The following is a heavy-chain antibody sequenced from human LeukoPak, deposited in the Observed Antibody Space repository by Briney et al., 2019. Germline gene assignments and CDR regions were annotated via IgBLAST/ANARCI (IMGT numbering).Heavy chain of an antibody. CDR2: VSGSGGST. V-gene: IGHV3-23*01. CDR3: AKAPTVYGYDY. D-gene: IGHD5-18*01. J-gene: IGHJ4*02. CDR1: GFTFSSYA. Sequence: GGSLRLSCAASGFTFSSYAMSWVRQAPGKGLEWVSAVSGSGGSTYYADSVKGQFTISRDNSKNTLYLQMNSLRAEDTAVYYCAKAPTVYGYDYWGQGTLVTVSS.